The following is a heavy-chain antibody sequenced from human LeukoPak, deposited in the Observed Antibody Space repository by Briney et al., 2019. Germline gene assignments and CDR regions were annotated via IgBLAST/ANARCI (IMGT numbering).Heavy chain of an antibody. CDR2: INHSGST. CDR1: GGSFSGYY. J-gene: IGHJ6*03. Sequence: SETLSLTCAVYGGSFSGYYWSWIRQPPGKGLEWIGEINHSGSTNYNPSLKSRVTISVDTSKNQFSLKLSSVTAADTAVYYCASSEGYYYYYMDVWGKGTTVTVSS. CDR3: ASSEGYYYYYMDV. D-gene: IGHD3-10*01. V-gene: IGHV4-34*01.